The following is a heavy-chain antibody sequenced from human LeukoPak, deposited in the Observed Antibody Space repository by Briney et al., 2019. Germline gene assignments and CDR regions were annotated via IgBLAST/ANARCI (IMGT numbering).Heavy chain of an antibody. Sequence: GGSLRLSCAASGFTFDDYAMHWVRQAPGKGLEWVSSISSSSSCIYYADSVKGRFTISRDNAMNSLYLQVNSLRAEDTAVYYCARGSDTAMVLFYIFVFGGEGTLVTVSS. D-gene: IGHD5-18*01. V-gene: IGHV3-21*01. CDR1: GFTFDDYA. J-gene: IGHJ4*02. CDR2: ISSSSSCI. CDR3: ARGSDTAMVLFYIFVF.